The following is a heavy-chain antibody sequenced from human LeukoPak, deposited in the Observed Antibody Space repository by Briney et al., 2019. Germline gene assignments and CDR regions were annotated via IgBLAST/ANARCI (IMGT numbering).Heavy chain of an antibody. CDR1: GYTFTNYD. Sequence: GASVKVSCKASGYTFTNYDINWVRQATGQGLEWVGWMDPNSANTGYAQKFQGRVAITRDTSISTAYMELSSLTSEDTAVYYCARGGYDFWSGQPHFDYWGQGTLVTVSS. J-gene: IGHJ4*02. V-gene: IGHV1-8*03. CDR3: ARGGYDFWSGQPHFDY. D-gene: IGHD3-3*01. CDR2: MDPNSANT.